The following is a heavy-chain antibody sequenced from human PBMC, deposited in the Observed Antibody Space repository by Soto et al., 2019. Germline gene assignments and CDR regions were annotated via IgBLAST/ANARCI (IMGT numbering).Heavy chain of an antibody. Sequence: SETLSLTCAVYGGSFSGYYWSWIRQPPGKGLEWIGEINHSGSTNYNPSLKSRVTISVDTSKNQFSLKLSSVTAADTAVYYCAREGGWETYYYYGMDVWGQGTTVTVSS. J-gene: IGHJ6*02. CDR3: AREGGWETYYYYGMDV. V-gene: IGHV4-34*01. CDR1: GGSFSGYY. D-gene: IGHD6-19*01. CDR2: INHSGST.